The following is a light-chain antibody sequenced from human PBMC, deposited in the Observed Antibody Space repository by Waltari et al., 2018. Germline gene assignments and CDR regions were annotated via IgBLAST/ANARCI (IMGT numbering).Light chain of an antibody. CDR3: SSYAGSNNLV. CDR2: EAN. Sequence: QSALTQPPSASGSPGPSVTIPCTRPTSDIGGDSQVSWHQHHPGRAPKVIIHEANERPSGVPDRFSGSKSGNTASLTVSGLQAEDEADYYCSSYAGSNNLVFGGGTKLTVL. V-gene: IGLV2-8*01. CDR1: TSDIGGDSQ. J-gene: IGLJ2*01.